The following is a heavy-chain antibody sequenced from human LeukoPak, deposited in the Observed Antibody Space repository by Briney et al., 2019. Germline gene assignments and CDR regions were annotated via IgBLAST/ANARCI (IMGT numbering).Heavy chain of an antibody. V-gene: IGHV3-21*04. CDR1: GFTFSTYT. CDR3: AKFSTAQAFDI. Sequence: GGSLRLSCAASGFTFSTYTMNWVRQAPGKGLEWVSSISSRSSYIYYADSVKGRFTISRDNAKNSLYLQMNSLRAEDTALYYCAKFSTAQAFDIWGQGTMVTVSS. CDR2: ISSRSSYI. D-gene: IGHD3-3*01. J-gene: IGHJ3*02.